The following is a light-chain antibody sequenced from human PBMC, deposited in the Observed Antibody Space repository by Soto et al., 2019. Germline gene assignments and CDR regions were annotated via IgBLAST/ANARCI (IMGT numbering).Light chain of an antibody. V-gene: IGKV1-5*03. CDR2: KAS. CDR1: QSISSW. Sequence: DIQMTQSPSTLSASVGDRVTITCRASQSISSWLAWYQQKPGKAPKLLIYKASSLESGVPSRFSGSGSGTEFTLTISSLQPDDFATYYCQQYNSYTFGQGTKADIK. CDR3: QQYNSYT. J-gene: IGKJ1*01.